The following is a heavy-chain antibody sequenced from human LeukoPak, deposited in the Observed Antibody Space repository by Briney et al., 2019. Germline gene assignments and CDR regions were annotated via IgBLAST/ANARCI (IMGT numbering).Heavy chain of an antibody. D-gene: IGHD1-1*01. Sequence: GGSVRLSCAASGFTFTHHWMHWVRQAPGKGLVWVSRIRSDGRDTNYADSVKGRFTSSRDNAKNTWCLQMNSLGAEHTAVYYWGIDDVLGTGKVDSCGQGVLVTVLS. CDR2: IRSDGRDT. CDR3: GIDDVLGTGKVDS. CDR1: GFTFTHHW. J-gene: IGHJ4*02. V-gene: IGHV3-74*01.